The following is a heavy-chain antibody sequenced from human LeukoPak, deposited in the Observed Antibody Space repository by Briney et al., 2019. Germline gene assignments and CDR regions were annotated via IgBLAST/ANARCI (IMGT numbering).Heavy chain of an antibody. CDR2: ISGSGGST. V-gene: IGHV3-23*01. D-gene: IGHD3-10*01. CDR1: GFTFSSYA. Sequence: GGSLRLSCAASGFTFSSYAMSWVRQAPGKGLEWVSAISGSGGSTYYADSVKGRFTISRDNSKNTLYLQMNSLRAEDTAVCYCAKDRLLWFGETFDYWGQGTLVTVSS. CDR3: AKDRLLWFGETFDY. J-gene: IGHJ4*02.